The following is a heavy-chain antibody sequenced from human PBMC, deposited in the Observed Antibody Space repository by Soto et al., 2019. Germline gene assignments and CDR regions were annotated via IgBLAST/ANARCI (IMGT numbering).Heavy chain of an antibody. Sequence: WGSLRLSCAASGFTFINYAITFFRHSPCEGLEWVSVITNSGGDTLHADSVKGRFTIFRDNSKNTLYLQMNSLRAEDTAIYYCAKSSGESYPGSRVFDFWGQGTRVTVSS. CDR3: AKSSGESYPGSRVFDF. V-gene: IGHV3-23*01. D-gene: IGHD3-10*01. J-gene: IGHJ4*02. CDR1: GFTFINYA. CDR2: ITNSGGDT.